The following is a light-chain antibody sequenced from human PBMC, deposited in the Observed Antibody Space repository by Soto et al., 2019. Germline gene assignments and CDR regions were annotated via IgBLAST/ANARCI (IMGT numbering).Light chain of an antibody. CDR2: EVS. CDR1: NNDVGGYNY. J-gene: IGLJ2*01. CDR3: QSYDSSLSVVI. Sequence: LTQPASVSGSPGPSITISCTGTNNDVGGYNYVSWYQHHPGKAPKLIIYEVSNRPSGVSSRFSGSKSGNTASLTISGLQADDEADYYCQSYDSSLSVVIFGGGTKVTVL. V-gene: IGLV2-14*01.